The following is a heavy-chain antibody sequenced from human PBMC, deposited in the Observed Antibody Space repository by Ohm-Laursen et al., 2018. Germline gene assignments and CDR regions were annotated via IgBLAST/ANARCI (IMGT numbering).Heavy chain of an antibody. D-gene: IGHD2-2*01. CDR1: GFSFNNYC. CDR3: TTDPGLGYCSSTSCYRTFDY. V-gene: IGHV3-15*01. CDR2: IKSKTDGGTT. J-gene: IGHJ4*02. Sequence: SLRLSCTASGFSFNNYCMSWVRQAPGKGLEWVGRIKSKTDGGTTDYAAPVKGRFTISRDDSKNTLYLQMNSLKTEDTAVYYCTTDPGLGYCSSTSCYRTFDYWGQGTLVTVSS.